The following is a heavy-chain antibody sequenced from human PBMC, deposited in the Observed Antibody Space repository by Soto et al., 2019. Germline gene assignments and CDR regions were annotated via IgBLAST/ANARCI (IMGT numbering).Heavy chain of an antibody. CDR2: IYYSGST. D-gene: IGHD3-9*01. CDR3: ARTIFP. V-gene: IGHV4-31*03. CDR1: GGNVSRCGYY. J-gene: IGHJ5*02. Sequence: ASVTESITCTVSGGNVSRCGYYWCWIRQHPGKGLEWIGYIYYSGSTYYNPSLKSRVTISVDTSKNQFSLKLSSVTAADTAVYYCARTIFPWGQGTLVTVSS.